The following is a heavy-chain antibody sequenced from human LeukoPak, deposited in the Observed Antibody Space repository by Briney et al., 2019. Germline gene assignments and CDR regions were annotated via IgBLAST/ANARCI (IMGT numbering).Heavy chain of an antibody. D-gene: IGHD7-27*01. V-gene: IGHV4-61*01. Sequence: KSSDTLSLTCTVSGGSVSSGSYYWSWIRQPPGKGLEWIGYIYYSGSTNYNPSLKSRVTISVDTSKNQFSLKLSSVTAADTAVYYCARGLGLDYGMDVWGKGTTVTVSS. J-gene: IGHJ6*04. CDR2: IYYSGST. CDR3: ARGLGLDYGMDV. CDR1: GGSVSSGSYY.